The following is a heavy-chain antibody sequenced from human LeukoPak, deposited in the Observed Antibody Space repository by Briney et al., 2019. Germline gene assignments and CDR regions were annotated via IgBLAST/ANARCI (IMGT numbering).Heavy chain of an antibody. Sequence: SETLSLTCTVSGGSISSGGYYWSWIRQHPGKGLEWIGYIYYSGSTYYNPSLKSRVTISVDTSKNQFSLKLSSVTAADTAVYYCARSGRGAYFDYWGQGTLVTVSS. CDR2: IYYSGST. D-gene: IGHD1-1*01. J-gene: IGHJ4*02. CDR3: ARSGRGAYFDY. V-gene: IGHV4-31*03. CDR1: GGSISSGGYY.